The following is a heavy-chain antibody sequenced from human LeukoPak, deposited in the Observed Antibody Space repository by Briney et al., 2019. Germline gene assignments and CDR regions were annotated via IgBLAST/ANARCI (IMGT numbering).Heavy chain of an antibody. CDR3: ARTLVRGVTPFDY. J-gene: IGHJ4*02. Sequence: SETLSLTCAVYGGSFSGYYWSWIRQPPGKGLEWIGEINHSGSTNYNPSLKSRVTISVDTSKNQFSLKLSSVSAADTAVYYCARTLVRGVTPFDYWGRGNLVTVSS. V-gene: IGHV4-34*01. D-gene: IGHD3-10*01. CDR1: GGSFSGYY. CDR2: INHSGST.